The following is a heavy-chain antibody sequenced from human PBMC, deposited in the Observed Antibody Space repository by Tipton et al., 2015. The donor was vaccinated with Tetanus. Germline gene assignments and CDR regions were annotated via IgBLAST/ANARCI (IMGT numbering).Heavy chain of an antibody. Sequence: QLVQSGADVKKPGESLKISCKASGYSFTSHWIGWVRQMPGKGLEWMGMIFPDDSDTRYSPSFQGHVTFSVDTSTSTVYLQSSSLKASDPAMYFCARMYSSSSPFGHWGQGTLVAVSS. CDR2: IFPDDSDT. CDR3: ARMYSSSSPFGH. CDR1: GYSFTSHW. J-gene: IGHJ4*02. V-gene: IGHV5-51*01. D-gene: IGHD1-26*01.